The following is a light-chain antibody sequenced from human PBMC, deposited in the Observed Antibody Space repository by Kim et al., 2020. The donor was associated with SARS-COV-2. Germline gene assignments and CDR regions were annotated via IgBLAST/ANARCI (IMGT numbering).Light chain of an antibody. V-gene: IGKV3-20*01. CDR3: QQYGDSPRT. J-gene: IGKJ1*01. CDR2: GAS. CDR1: QRGSSNY. Sequence: SQGEGATLCGRASQRGSSNYGAWYQLKPGQAPRLLIYGASSRATGIPDRISGSGSGTDFSLTISGLEPEDFAVYYCQQYGDSPRTFGQGTKVDIK.